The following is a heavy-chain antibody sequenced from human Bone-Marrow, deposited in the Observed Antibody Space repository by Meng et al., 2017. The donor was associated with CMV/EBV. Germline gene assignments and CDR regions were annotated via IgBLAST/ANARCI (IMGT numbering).Heavy chain of an antibody. D-gene: IGHD2-2*02. Sequence: SETLSLTCTVSGYSISSGYYWGWIRQPPGKGLEWIGEINHSGSTNYNPSLMSRVTISVDTSKNQFSLKLTSVTAADTAVYYCARVVIDCSSTSCYRSYGMDVWGQGTTVTVSS. CDR2: INHSGST. J-gene: IGHJ6*02. CDR1: GYSISSGYY. V-gene: IGHV4-38-2*02. CDR3: ARVVIDCSSTSCYRSYGMDV.